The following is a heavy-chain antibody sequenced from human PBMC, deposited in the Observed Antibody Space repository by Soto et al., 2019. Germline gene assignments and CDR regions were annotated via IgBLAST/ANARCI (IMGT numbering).Heavy chain of an antibody. CDR2: INPYNANT. Sequence: QVQLVQSGAEMKKPGASVKVSCKTSGYTFTNHGINWVRQAPGQGLEWMGWINPYNANTNYAQKLQGRVTMTTDTSTGTAYMDLRGLTSDDPAVYYCARAPVAGIWGDGFEIWGQGTMVTVSS. J-gene: IGHJ3*02. V-gene: IGHV1-18*04. CDR1: GYTFTNHG. CDR3: ARAPVAGIWGDGFEI. D-gene: IGHD3-16*01.